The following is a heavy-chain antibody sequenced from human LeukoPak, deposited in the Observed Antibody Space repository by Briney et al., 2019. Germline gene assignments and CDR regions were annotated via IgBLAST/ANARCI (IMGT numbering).Heavy chain of an antibody. J-gene: IGHJ4*02. D-gene: IGHD6-19*01. CDR1: GFTFSSYA. CDR3: ARGGWFDVSYYFDY. Sequence: GGSLRLSCAASGFTFSSYAMSWVRQAPGKGLEWVSSISHSSRHIYYADSVKGRFTISRDNAKNSVYLQMHSVRAEDTAVYYCARGGWFDVSYYFDYWGQGALVTVSS. V-gene: IGHV3-21*06. CDR2: ISHSSRHI.